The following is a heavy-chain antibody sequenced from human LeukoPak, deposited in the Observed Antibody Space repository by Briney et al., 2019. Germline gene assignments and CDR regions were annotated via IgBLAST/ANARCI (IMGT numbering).Heavy chain of an antibody. Sequence: ETLSLTCTVSGGSINNYWWSWLRQPPGKGLEWIGYIYYTGSTNYNPSLQSRVTMAVDTSKIQFSLKLSSVTTADTAVYFCARGSWIMYYFDYWGQGTLVTVSS. D-gene: IGHD2-2*03. CDR3: ARGSWIMYYFDY. CDR1: GGSINNYW. J-gene: IGHJ4*02. CDR2: IYYTGST. V-gene: IGHV4-59*01.